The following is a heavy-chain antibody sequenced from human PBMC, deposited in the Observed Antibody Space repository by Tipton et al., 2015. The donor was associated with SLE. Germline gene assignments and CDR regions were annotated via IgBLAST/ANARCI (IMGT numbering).Heavy chain of an antibody. CDR1: GDSITNSPYL. J-gene: IGHJ4*02. CDR2: IYYSGST. D-gene: IGHD7-27*01. V-gene: IGHV4-39*01. Sequence: GLVKPSETLSLTCTVSGDSITNSPYLWGWIRQPPGKGLEWIGSIYYSGSTYYNPSLKSRVTISVDTSKNQFSLKLSSVTAADTAVYYCARPTGDNFDYWGQGILVTVSS. CDR3: ARPTGDNFDY.